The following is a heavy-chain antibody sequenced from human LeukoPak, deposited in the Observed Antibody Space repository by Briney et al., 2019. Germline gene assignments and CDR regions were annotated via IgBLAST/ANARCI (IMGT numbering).Heavy chain of an antibody. CDR1: AGSNSSYY. CDR2: IYYSGST. CDR3: ARGFSAVQAAWFDP. D-gene: IGHD6-19*01. V-gene: IGHV4-59*01. Sequence: PSETLSLTCTVSAGSNSSYYWSWIRQPPGKGLEWIGYIYYSGSTNYNPSLKSRVTISVDTSKNQFSLKLSSVTAADTAVYYCARGFSAVQAAWFDPWGQGTLVTVSS. J-gene: IGHJ5*02.